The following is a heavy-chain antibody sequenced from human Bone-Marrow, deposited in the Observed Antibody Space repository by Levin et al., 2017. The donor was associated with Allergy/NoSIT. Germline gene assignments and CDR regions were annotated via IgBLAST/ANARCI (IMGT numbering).Heavy chain of an antibody. V-gene: IGHV4-34*01. Sequence: GSLRLSCAVYRGPFSGYYWSWIRQPPGKGLEWIGEINDGGSTNYNPSLKSRVTISVDTSNIQFSLRLSSVTAADTGVYYCARGRILRYFDWQTADAFDIWGQGTTVIVSS. J-gene: IGHJ3*02. CDR3: ARGRILRYFDWQTADAFDI. D-gene: IGHD3-9*01. CDR2: INDGGST. CDR1: RGPFSGYY.